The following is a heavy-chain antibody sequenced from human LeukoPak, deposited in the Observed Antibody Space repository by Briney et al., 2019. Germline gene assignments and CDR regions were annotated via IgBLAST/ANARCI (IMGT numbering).Heavy chain of an antibody. J-gene: IGHJ3*02. V-gene: IGHV4-59*11. CDR3: ARLLNNDGSGDPDTFDM. D-gene: IGHD3-22*01. Sequence: SETLSLTRTVSSGSMSGHYWSWIRQSPGKGLQWIGYIYYSGKTYYNPSLQSRVTLSVDTSRSHLSLRLASVTAADTALYYCARLLNNDGSGDPDTFDMWGLGTMVTVSS. CDR1: SGSMSGHY. CDR2: IYYSGKT.